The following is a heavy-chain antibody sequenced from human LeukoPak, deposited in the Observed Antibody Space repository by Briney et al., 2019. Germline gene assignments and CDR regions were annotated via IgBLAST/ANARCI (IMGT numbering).Heavy chain of an antibody. CDR1: GFTFSGSG. D-gene: IGHD3-10*01. V-gene: IGHV3-73*01. J-gene: IGHJ4*02. CDR3: AKDPSYGSGTLYPTFDN. Sequence: GESLKLSCAASGFTFSGSGIHWVRQTSGKGLEWIGRIRSKPNNYATAYAASVKGRFTVSRDDSENTAYLQMNSLKTEDTAVYYCAKDPSYGSGTLYPTFDNWGQGTLVTVSS. CDR2: IRSKPNNYAT.